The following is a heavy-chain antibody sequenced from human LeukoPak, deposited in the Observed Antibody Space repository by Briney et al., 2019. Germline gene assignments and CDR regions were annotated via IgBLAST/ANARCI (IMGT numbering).Heavy chain of an antibody. D-gene: IGHD2-15*01. CDR3: ARVGCSGGSCYRLRYYMDV. CDR1: GASISNSAYY. Sequence: SETLSLTCNVSGASISNSAYYWGWIRQPPGKGLEWIGSIYYSGSTYCKPSLKSRLTISVDTSKNQFSVNLSSVTAADTAVYYCARVGCSGGSCYRLRYYMDVWGKGTTVTISS. J-gene: IGHJ6*03. V-gene: IGHV4-39*07. CDR2: IYYSGST.